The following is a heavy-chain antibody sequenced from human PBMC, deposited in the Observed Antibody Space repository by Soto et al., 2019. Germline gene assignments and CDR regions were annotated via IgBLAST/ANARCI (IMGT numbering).Heavy chain of an antibody. CDR3: VRGPSRGSSLFGPLDY. CDR2: IFYSGSGS. CDR1: GFTFSTFG. D-gene: IGHD3-3*01. V-gene: IGHV3-64D*06. Sequence: LRLSCSASGFTFSTFGMFWVRQAPGQGLEYVSAIFYSGSGSYYADPVRGRFTVSRDNSKNLFYLQMSSLRVEDTALYFCVRGPSRGSSLFGPLDYWGQGPQVTVSS. J-gene: IGHJ4*02.